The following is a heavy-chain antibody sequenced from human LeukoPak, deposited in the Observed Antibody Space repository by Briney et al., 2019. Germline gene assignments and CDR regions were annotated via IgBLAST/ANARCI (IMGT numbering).Heavy chain of an antibody. CDR1: GGSISSYY. V-gene: IGHV4-59*01. CDR3: ARVLSNCSGGSCYSRLGFDP. CDR2: IYYSGST. J-gene: IGHJ5*02. D-gene: IGHD2-15*01. Sequence: SETLSLTCTVSGGSISSYYWSWIRQPLGKGLEWIGYIYYSGSTNYNPSLKSRVTISVDTSKNQFSLKLSSVTAADTAVYYCARVLSNCSGGSCYSRLGFDPWGQGTLVTVSS.